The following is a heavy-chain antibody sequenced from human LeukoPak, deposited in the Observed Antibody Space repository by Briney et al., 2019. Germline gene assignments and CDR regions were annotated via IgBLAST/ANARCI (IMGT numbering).Heavy chain of an antibody. CDR1: GYTFTAYY. Sequence: ASVKVSCKASGYTFTAYYMHWVRQAPGQGLEWMGWINPNSGRTNYAQKFQGRVTMTRDTSISTAYMDLSRLRSDDTAVYYCAFDYGGSRPDYWGQGTLVTVSS. CDR2: INPNSGRT. V-gene: IGHV1-2*02. CDR3: AFDYGGSRPDY. J-gene: IGHJ4*02. D-gene: IGHD4-23*01.